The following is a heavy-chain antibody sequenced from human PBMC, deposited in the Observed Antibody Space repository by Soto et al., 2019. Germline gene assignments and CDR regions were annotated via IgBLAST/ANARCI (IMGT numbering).Heavy chain of an antibody. CDR2: INPSGGST. D-gene: IGHD3-22*01. J-gene: IGHJ3*02. Sequence: GASVKVSCKASGYTFTSYYMHWVRQAPGQGLEWMGIINPSGGSTSYAQKFQGRVTMTRDTSTSTVYMELSSLRSEDTAVYYCAGNQNYDSSGYYSGGAFDIWGQGTMVTVSS. CDR1: GYTFTSYY. V-gene: IGHV1-46*01. CDR3: AGNQNYDSSGYYSGGAFDI.